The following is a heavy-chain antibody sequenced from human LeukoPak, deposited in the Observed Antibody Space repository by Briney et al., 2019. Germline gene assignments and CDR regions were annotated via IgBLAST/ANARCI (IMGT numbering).Heavy chain of an antibody. D-gene: IGHD3-22*01. V-gene: IGHV2-5*02. CDR3: AHSAKITTIFAFDY. J-gene: IGHJ4*02. CDR1: GFSLNTSGVG. Sequence: KESGPTLVKPTQTPMLTCTFSGFSLNTSGVGVGWIRQPPGKALEWLALIFWDDNKRYSPSLKSRLTITKDTSKQQVVLTMTNMDPADTATYYCAHSAKITTIFAFDYWGQGSLVTVSS. CDR2: IFWDDNK.